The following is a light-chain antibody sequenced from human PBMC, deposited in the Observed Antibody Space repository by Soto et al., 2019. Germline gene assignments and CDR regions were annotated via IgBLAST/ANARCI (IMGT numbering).Light chain of an antibody. CDR3: LLSYSVYV. Sequence: QAVVTQEPSLTVSPGGTVTLTCGSSTGAVTSGHYPYWFQQKPGQAPRTLIYDTSNKHSWTPARFSGSLLGGKAALTLSGAQPEDEAEYYCLLSYSVYVFGTGTKVTVL. V-gene: IGLV7-46*01. CDR1: TGAVTSGHY. J-gene: IGLJ1*01. CDR2: DTS.